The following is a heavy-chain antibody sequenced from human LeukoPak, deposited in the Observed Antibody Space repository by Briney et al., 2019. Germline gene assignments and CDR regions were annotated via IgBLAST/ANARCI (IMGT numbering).Heavy chain of an antibody. V-gene: IGHV3-33*01. J-gene: IGHJ4*02. CDR2: IWYDGSNK. Sequence: GGSLRLSCAASGFTFSSYGMHWVRQAPGKGLEWVAVIWYDGSNKYYADSVKGRFTISRDNSENTLYLQMNSLRAEDTAVYYCAREYIAAAGTFDYWGQGTLVTVSS. CDR1: GFTFSSYG. CDR3: AREYIAAAGTFDY. D-gene: IGHD6-13*01.